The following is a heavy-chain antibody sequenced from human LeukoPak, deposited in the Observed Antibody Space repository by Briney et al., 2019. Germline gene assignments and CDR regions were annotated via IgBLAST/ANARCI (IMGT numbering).Heavy chain of an antibody. Sequence: ASVKVSCKASGGTFISYAISWVRQAPGQGLEWMGRIIPILGIANYAQKFQGRVTITADKSTSTAYMELSSLRSEDTAVYYCARGPRVVPGAINYWGQGTLVTVSS. CDR3: ARGPRVVPGAINY. J-gene: IGHJ4*02. D-gene: IGHD2-2*01. CDR2: IIPILGIA. V-gene: IGHV1-69*04. CDR1: GGTFISYA.